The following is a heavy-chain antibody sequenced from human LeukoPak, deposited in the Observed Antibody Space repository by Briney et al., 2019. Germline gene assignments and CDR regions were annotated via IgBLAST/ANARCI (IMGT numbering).Heavy chain of an antibody. CDR1: GGSFSGYY. J-gene: IGHJ5*02. Sequence: PSETLSLTCAVYGGSFSGYYWSWIRQPPGKGLVWIGEINHSGSTNYNPSLKSRVTISVDTSKNQFSLKLSSVTAADTAVYYCARGRVVIPHKGWFDPWGQGTLVTVSS. CDR2: INHSGST. V-gene: IGHV4-34*01. CDR3: ARGRVVIPHKGWFDP. D-gene: IGHD3-3*01.